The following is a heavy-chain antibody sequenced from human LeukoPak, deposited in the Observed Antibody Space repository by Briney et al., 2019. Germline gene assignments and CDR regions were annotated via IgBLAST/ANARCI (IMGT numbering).Heavy chain of an antibody. D-gene: IGHD2-2*02. CDR2: IKQDGSEK. V-gene: IGHV3-7*01. J-gene: IGHJ3*02. Sequence: GGSLRLSCAASGFTFSSYWMDWVRQAPGKGLEWVANIKQDGSEKYYVNTVKGRFTISRDNAQNSLYLQRNSLRGEDTAVYYCARVRGGYCSGTSCYNAFDIWGQGTMVTVSS. CDR1: GFTFSSYW. CDR3: ARVRGGYCSGTSCYNAFDI.